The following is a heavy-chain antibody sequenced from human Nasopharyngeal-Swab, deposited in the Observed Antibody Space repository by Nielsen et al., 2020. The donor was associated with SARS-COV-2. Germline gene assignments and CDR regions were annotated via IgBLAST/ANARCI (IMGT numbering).Heavy chain of an antibody. J-gene: IGHJ6*02. V-gene: IGHV3-9*01. CDR3: AKVVAAHYYYYGMDV. D-gene: IGHD2-15*01. Sequence: VRQAPGKGLEWVSGISWNSRSIGYADSVKGRFTISRDNAKNSLYLQMNSLRAEDTALYYCAKVVAAHYYYYGMDVWGQGTTVTVSS. CDR2: ISWNSRSI.